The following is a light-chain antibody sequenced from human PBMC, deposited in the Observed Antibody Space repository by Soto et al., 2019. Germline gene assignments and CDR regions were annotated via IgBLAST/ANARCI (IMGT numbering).Light chain of an antibody. Sequence: IVLTQSPAILSLSPGDRATLSCRASQSVSSSYLAWYQHKPGQAPRLLIHGASSRVTGIPDRFSGSGSGTDFTLTIPRLEPEDLALYYYQQYPSLTFGGGTKVEIK. CDR3: QQYPSLT. J-gene: IGKJ4*01. V-gene: IGKV3-20*01. CDR2: GAS. CDR1: QSVSSSY.